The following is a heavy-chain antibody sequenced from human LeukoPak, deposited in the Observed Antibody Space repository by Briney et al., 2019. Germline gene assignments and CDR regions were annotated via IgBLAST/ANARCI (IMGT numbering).Heavy chain of an antibody. D-gene: IGHD5-12*01. CDR1: GFTFSTYS. CDR2: ISSSSSTI. V-gene: IGHV3-48*04. CDR3: ARGMGRATIDY. Sequence: GGSLRLSCAASGFTFSTYSMKWVRQAPGKGLEWVSHISSSSSTIYYADSVRGRFTISRDNAKNSLYLQMNSLRAEDTAVYYCARGMGRATIDYWGQGTLVTVSS. J-gene: IGHJ4*02.